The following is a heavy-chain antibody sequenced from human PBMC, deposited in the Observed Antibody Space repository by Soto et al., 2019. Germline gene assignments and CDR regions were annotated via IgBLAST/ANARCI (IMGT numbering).Heavy chain of an antibody. D-gene: IGHD5-12*01. CDR2: ISGSGGST. J-gene: IGHJ4*02. CDR1: GFTFSSYA. V-gene: IGHV3-23*01. Sequence: PGGSLSLSCAASGFTFSSYAMSWVRQAPGKGLEWVSAISGSGGSTYYADSVKGRFTISRDNSKNTLYLQMNSLRAEDTAVYYCAKARGGYSGYDPEYYFDYWGQGTLVTVSS. CDR3: AKARGGYSGYDPEYYFDY.